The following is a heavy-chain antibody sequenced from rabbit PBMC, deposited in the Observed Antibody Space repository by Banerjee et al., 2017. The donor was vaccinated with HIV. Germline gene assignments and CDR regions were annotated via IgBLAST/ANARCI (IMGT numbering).Heavy chain of an antibody. Sequence: QEQLEESGGGLVQPGGSLTLSCKASGFDFSTYGVNWVRQAPGKGLEWIACINTISGDTVYATWAKGRFTISKASWTTVTLQMTSLTAADTASYFCARDLSGVIGWNFNLWGQGTLVTVS. CDR3: ARDLSGVIGWNFNL. CDR1: GFDFSTYG. J-gene: IGHJ4*01. D-gene: IGHD1-1*01. CDR2: INTISGDT. V-gene: IGHV1S45*01.